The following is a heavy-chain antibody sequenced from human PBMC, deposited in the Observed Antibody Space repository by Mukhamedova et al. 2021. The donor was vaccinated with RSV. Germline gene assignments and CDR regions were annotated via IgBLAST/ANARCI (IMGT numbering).Heavy chain of an antibody. Sequence: LEWVSYISSSSITTYYADSVKGRFTISRDKAKNSLYLQMNSLRAENTAVDYAAREYSSSSGRAFDIWGQGTMFTV. J-gene: IGHJ3*02. D-gene: IGHD6-6*01. CDR3: AREYSSSSGRAFDI. CDR2: ISSSSITT. V-gene: IGHV3-48*01.